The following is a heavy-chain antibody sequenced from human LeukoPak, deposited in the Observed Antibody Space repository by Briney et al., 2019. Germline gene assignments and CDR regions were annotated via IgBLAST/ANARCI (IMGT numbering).Heavy chain of an antibody. V-gene: IGHV4-39*07. D-gene: IGHD6-13*01. Sequence: SETLSLTCTVSGGSISSSSYYWGWIRQPPGKGLEWIGSIYYSGSTNYNPSLKSRVTMSVDTSKNQFSLRLRSVTAADTAVYYCARQIASAGTAGFDFWGQGALVTVSS. CDR2: IYYSGST. CDR3: ARQIASAGTAGFDF. CDR1: GGSISSSSYY. J-gene: IGHJ4*02.